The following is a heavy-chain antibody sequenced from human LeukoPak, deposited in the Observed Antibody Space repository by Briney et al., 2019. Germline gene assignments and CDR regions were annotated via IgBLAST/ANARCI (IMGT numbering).Heavy chain of an antibody. J-gene: IGHJ4*02. CDR2: IYYSGST. Sequence: SSKTLSLTCTVSGGSISSGDYYWSWIRQPPGKGLEWIGYIYYSGSTYYNPSLKSRITISVDTSYNQFSLRLSSVTAADTAVYYCARVRGLGELLTDYWGQGALVTVSS. CDR3: ARVRGLGELLTDY. CDR1: GGSISSGDYY. D-gene: IGHD3-10*01. V-gene: IGHV4-30-4*01.